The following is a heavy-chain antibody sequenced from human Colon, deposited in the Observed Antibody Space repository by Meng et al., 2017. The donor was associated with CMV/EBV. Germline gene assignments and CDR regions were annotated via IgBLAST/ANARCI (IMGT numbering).Heavy chain of an antibody. CDR2: IYHSGST. D-gene: IGHD3-3*01. V-gene: IGHV4-39*01. Sequence: SETLSLTCTASGDSIINTNYYWGWIRQPPGKGLEWIGSIYHSGSTYDNPSLRSRVTMSVDTAKNQFSLRLSSVTAADTAVYYCARRDRRLLEWLFDSWGQGILVTVSS. CDR1: GDSIINTNYY. CDR3: ARRDRRLLEWLFDS. J-gene: IGHJ4*02.